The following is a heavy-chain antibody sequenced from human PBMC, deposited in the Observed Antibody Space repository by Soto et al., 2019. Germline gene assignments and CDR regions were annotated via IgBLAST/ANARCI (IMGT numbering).Heavy chain of an antibody. CDR2: IYDGGST. CDR1: GDSISNVNYC. J-gene: IGHJ4*02. V-gene: IGHV4-30-4*01. CDR3: ARGPSGDKVDY. D-gene: IGHD7-27*01. Sequence: QVQLQESGPVLVKPSQTLSLTCTVSGDSISNVNYCWSWIRQPPDKGLEWIGDIYDGGSTYNNPSLTSRVTISVATSKNQFALQLRSVSAADTDVYYCARGPSGDKVDYWGQGTLVTVSS.